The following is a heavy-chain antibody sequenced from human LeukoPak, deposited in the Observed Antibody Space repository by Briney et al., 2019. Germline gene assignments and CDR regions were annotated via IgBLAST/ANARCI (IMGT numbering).Heavy chain of an antibody. J-gene: IGHJ4*02. V-gene: IGHV3-74*01. CDR1: GFTFSSHW. D-gene: IGHD4/OR15-4a*01. CDR3: AKTAVVITFRFDD. Sequence: PGGSLRLSCAASGFTFSSHWMHWVRQAPGKGLVWVSRIGEDGSNTYYADSVKGRFTISRDNSKNMVYLQMNSLRADDTAVYYCAKTAVVITFRFDDWGQGALVTVSS. CDR2: IGEDGSNT.